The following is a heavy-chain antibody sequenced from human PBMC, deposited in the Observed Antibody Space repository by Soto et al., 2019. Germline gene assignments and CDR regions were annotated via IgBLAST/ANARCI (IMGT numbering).Heavy chain of an antibody. CDR1: GFTFRIYA. CDR3: AKDGRITMIVVVITSYFDY. V-gene: IGHV3-23*01. CDR2: ISGSGGST. Sequence: GGSLRLSCAASGFTFRIYAMSWVRQAPGKGLEWVSAISGSGGSTYYADSVKGRFTISRDNSKNTLYLQMNSLRAEDTAVYYCAKDGRITMIVVVITSYFDYWGQGTLVTVSS. J-gene: IGHJ4*02. D-gene: IGHD3-22*01.